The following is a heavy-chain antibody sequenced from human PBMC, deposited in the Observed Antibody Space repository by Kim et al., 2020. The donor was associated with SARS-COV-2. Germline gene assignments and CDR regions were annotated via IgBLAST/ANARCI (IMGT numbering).Heavy chain of an antibody. D-gene: IGHD3-22*01. Sequence: GGSLRLSCAASGFTFSSYSMKWVRQAPGKGLEWVSHISSSSSTIYYADSVKGRFTISRDNAKNSLYLQMNSLRDEDTAVYYCARGSSYYYDSSGYPLPGYFQHWGQGTLVTVSS. J-gene: IGHJ1*01. CDR3: ARGSSYYYDSSGYPLPGYFQH. CDR1: GFTFSSYS. CDR2: ISSSSSTI. V-gene: IGHV3-48*02.